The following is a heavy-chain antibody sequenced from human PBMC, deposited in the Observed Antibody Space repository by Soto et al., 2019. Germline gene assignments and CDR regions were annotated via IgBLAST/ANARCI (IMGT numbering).Heavy chain of an antibody. V-gene: IGHV4-59*01. J-gene: IGHJ3*02. CDR1: GGSISSYY. Sequence: SETLSLTCTVSGGSISSYYWSWIRQPPGKGLEWIGYIYYSGSTNYNPSLKSRVTISVDTSKNQFSLKLSSVTAADTAVYYCARGRPGGWDDAFDIWGQGTMVTVSS. CDR3: ARGRPGGWDDAFDI. D-gene: IGHD6-19*01. CDR2: IYYSGST.